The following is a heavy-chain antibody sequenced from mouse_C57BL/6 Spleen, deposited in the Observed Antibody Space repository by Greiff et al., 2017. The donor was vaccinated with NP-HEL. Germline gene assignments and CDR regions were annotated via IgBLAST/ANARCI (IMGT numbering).Heavy chain of an antibody. CDR1: GYTFPSYW. CDR2: LDPSDRYT. V-gene: IGHV1-69*01. CDR3: ARGQGYFDV. J-gene: IGHJ1*03. Sequence: QVQLQQPGAELVMPGASVQLSCKASGYTFPSYWLHWVKQRPGQGLEWIGELDPSDRYTNYHPTFKGKSTLTVDKSSSTAYRQLSSLTSEDSAVYYCARGQGYFDVWGTGTTVTVSS.